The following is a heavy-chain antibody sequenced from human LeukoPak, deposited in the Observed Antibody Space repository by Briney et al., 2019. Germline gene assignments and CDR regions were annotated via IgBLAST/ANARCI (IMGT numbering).Heavy chain of an antibody. CDR2: INRDGSIT. V-gene: IGHV3-74*01. J-gene: IGHJ4*02. CDR1: GFTLSNYW. Sequence: PGGSLRLSCVASGFTLSNYWMHWVRQAPGKGLAWVSRINRDGSITNYAESVRGRFTIYRDNARNTLDLQMNSLRADDTAVYYCVRDPFLSGDYWGLGTLVTVSS. D-gene: IGHD3-3*01. CDR3: VRDPFLSGDY.